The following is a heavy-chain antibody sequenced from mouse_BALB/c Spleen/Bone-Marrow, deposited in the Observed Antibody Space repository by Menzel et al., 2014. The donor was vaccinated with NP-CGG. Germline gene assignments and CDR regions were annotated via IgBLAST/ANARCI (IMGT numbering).Heavy chain of an antibody. V-gene: IGHV5-6-5*01. Sequence: EVQRVESGGGLVKPGGSLKLSCAASGFTFSSYAMSWVRQTPEKRLEWVASISSGGSTYYPDSVKGRFTISRDNARNILYLQISSLRSEDTAMYYCARDDYDDQYYFDYWGQGTTLTVSS. CDR2: ISSGGST. J-gene: IGHJ2*01. CDR3: ARDDYDDQYYFDY. D-gene: IGHD2-4*01. CDR1: GFTFSSYA.